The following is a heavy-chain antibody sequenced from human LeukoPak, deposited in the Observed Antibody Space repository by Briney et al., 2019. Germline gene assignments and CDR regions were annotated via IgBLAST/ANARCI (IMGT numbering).Heavy chain of an antibody. J-gene: IGHJ4*02. CDR1: GFTFSDTY. CDR3: TRAPRNLDY. Sequence: GGSLRLSCAVSGFTFSDTYMTWIRQAPGKGLESLSYISPSGTDISYADSVKGRFTISRDNAKNSLYLQMNSLRVEDTAVYYCTRAPRNLDYWGQGTLVTVSS. D-gene: IGHD1-14*01. V-gene: IGHV3-11*01. CDR2: ISPSGTDI.